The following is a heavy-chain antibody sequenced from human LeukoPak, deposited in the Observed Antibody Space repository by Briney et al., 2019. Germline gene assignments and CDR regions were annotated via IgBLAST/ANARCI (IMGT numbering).Heavy chain of an antibody. CDR2: ISGSGYST. J-gene: IGHJ4*02. D-gene: IGHD3-10*01. CDR1: GLTFSSYA. Sequence: PAGGSLRLSCAASGLTFSSYAVSWVRQAPGKGLEWVSGISGSGYSTFYADSVKGRFTISRDNSKNTLYLQMNSLRAEDTAVYYCAKDPGDEYYFDYWGQGTLVTVSS. CDR3: AKDPGDEYYFDY. V-gene: IGHV3-23*01.